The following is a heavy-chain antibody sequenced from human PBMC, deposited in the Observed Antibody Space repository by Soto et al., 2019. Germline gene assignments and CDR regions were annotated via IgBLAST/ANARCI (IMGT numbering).Heavy chain of an antibody. CDR3: ARSQGSSTSLEIYYYYYYGMDV. D-gene: IGHD2-2*01. CDR2: TIPIPGTA. J-gene: IGHJ6*02. V-gene: IGHV1-69*01. CDR1: GGTFGSYA. Sequence: QVQLVQSGAEVKKPGSSVKVSCKASGGTFGSYAISWVRQAPGQGLEWMGGTIPIPGTANYAQKFQGGVTIAADESTSTAYMELSSLRSEDTAVYYCARSQGSSTSLEIYYYYYYGMDVWGQGTTVTVSS.